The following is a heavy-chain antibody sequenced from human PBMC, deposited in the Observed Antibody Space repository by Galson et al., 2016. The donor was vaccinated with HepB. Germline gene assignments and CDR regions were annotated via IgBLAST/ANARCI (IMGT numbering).Heavy chain of an antibody. D-gene: IGHD4-17*01. J-gene: IGHJ3*01. V-gene: IGHV3-11*01. CDR1: GFTFSDYH. CDR2: ISRSGDSM. CDR3: ARDLPDDSVEYVDVFDL. Sequence: SLRLSCAASGFTFSDYHMNWIRQGPGKGLEWISYISRSGDSMLYAASVRGRFSISRDNAKKSLYLRMTNLRAEDTAVYYCARDLPDDSVEYVDVFDLWGQGTMVTVSS.